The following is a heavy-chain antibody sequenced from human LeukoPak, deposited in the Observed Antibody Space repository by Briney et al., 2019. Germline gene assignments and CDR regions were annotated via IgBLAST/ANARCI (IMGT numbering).Heavy chain of an antibody. CDR2: MYDSEST. CDR3: ATIKRGSIYGYFDF. J-gene: IGHJ4*02. V-gene: IGHV4-59*11. D-gene: IGHD5-18*01. Sequence: SETPSLTRTVSGVSINNQYRGLVPQAPREGLGLVAYMYDSESTKDNPSLKSRITLSADTSKNQFSLRLSSVTAAGTAVYYCATIKRGSIYGYFDFWGQGILVTVSS. CDR1: GVSINNQY.